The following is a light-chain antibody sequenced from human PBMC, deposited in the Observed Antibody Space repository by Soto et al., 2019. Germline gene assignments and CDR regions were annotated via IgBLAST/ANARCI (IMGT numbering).Light chain of an antibody. CDR2: GAS. J-gene: IGKJ1*01. CDR3: QQYNHWPPWA. Sequence: EKALTQSPVTLSLSPGERATLSCRASQSVSSNLAWYQHKPGQPPRLLIFGASTRDTGVPTRFSGSGSGTEFTLTISSLQSEDLAVYYCQQYNHWPPWAFGQGTKVDIK. CDR1: QSVSSN. V-gene: IGKV3D-15*01.